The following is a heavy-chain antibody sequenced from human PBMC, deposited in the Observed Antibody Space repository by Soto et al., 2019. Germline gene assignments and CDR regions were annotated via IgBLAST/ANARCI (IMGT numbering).Heavy chain of an antibody. V-gene: IGHV3-23*01. J-gene: IGHJ5*02. CDR1: ALTFSSYA. Sequence: EVQLLESGGGLVQPGESLRLSCAASALTFSSYAMSWVRQAPGRGLEWVSSISGSGATTYYADSVKGRFTISRDNSKNTLYLQMNSLRAEDTAVYYCAKYITVITRWFDPWGQGTLVTVSS. CDR2: ISGSGATT. D-gene: IGHD1-7*01. CDR3: AKYITVITRWFDP.